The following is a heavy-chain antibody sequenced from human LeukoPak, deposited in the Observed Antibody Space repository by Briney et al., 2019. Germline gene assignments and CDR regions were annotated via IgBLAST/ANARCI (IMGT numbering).Heavy chain of an antibody. J-gene: IGHJ4*02. V-gene: IGHV3-33*08. D-gene: IGHD3-9*01. CDR3: ASSYYDILTGYQELDH. CDR2: IWYDGSNK. Sequence: GGSLRLSCAASGSTFGNYYMSWVRQAPGKGLEWVAVIWYDGSNKNYADSIKGRFTISRDNSKNTLYLQMNSLRAEDTAVYYCASSYYDILTGYQELDHWGQGTLVTVSS. CDR1: GSTFGNYY.